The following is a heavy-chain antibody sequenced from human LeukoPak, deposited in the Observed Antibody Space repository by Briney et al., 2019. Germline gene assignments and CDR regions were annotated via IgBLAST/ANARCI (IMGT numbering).Heavy chain of an antibody. CDR2: INPKSGGT. D-gene: IGHD2-21*01. Sequence: ASVKVSCNASGYTFTGYYMHWVRQAPGQGLEWMGWINPKSGGTNYAQKFQGSVTMSRDTSISTVYMELSRLRSDDTAVYYCASWIEVPILPAYWSRGTRVIVSS. J-gene: IGHJ4*02. CDR1: GYTFTGYY. V-gene: IGHV1-2*02. CDR3: ASWIEVPILPAY.